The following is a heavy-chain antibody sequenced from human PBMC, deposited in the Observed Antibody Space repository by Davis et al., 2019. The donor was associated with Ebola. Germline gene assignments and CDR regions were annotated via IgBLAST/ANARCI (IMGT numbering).Heavy chain of an antibody. D-gene: IGHD3-3*01. Sequence: AASVKVSCKASGYTFTSYYMHWVRQAPGQGLEWMGIINPSGGSTSYAQKFQGRVTMTRDTSTSTVYMELSSLRSEDTAVYYCARGPIPIFGGFWSMDVWGQGTTVTVSS. CDR1: GYTFTSYY. CDR2: INPSGGST. V-gene: IGHV1-46*01. J-gene: IGHJ6*02. CDR3: ARGPIPIFGGFWSMDV.